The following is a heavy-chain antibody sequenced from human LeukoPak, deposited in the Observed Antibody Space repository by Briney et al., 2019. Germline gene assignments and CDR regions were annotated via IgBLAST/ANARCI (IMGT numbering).Heavy chain of an antibody. J-gene: IGHJ6*04. Sequence: SVKVSCKVSGYTLTELSMHGVRQAPGQGLEWMGGIIPIFGTANYAQKFQGRVTITADESTSTAYMELSSLRSEDTAVYYCARSRYFDRGYYYYYGMDVWGKGTTVTVSS. D-gene: IGHD3-9*01. V-gene: IGHV1-69*13. CDR2: IIPIFGTA. CDR3: ARSRYFDRGYYYYYGMDV. CDR1: GYTLTELS.